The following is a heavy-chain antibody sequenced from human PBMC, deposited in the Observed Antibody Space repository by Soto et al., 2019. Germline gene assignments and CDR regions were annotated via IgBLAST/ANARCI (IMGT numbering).Heavy chain of an antibody. V-gene: IGHV3-11*06. CDR2: SSNSGSFT. J-gene: IGHJ4*02. CDR1: GFTFSDHY. Sequence: SLRLSCAASGFTFSDHYMSWIRQAPGKGLEWIGYSSNSGSFTRYADSVKGRFSISRDNAKNSLYLQINSLRGDDTAIYYCVRSGDNYNLLDYWGQGTPVTV. D-gene: IGHD1-1*01. CDR3: VRSGDNYNLLDY.